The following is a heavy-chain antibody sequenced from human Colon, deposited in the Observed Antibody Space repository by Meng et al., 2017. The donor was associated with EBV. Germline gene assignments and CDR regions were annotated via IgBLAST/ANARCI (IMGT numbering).Heavy chain of an antibody. CDR3: ARAWGYCSSGSCRTG. CDR1: GGPSNYFY. CDR2: MNQSGST. J-gene: IGHJ4*02. D-gene: IGHD2-15*01. V-gene: IGHV4-34*01. Sequence: VHLRLWGVGLVKPPESLSLPCPVYGGPSNYFYWSWIRQPPGKGLEWIGEMNQSGSTNYNPSLKSRVTISVDASKNQFSLKLSSVTAADTAVYYCARAWGYCSSGSCRTGWGQGTLVTVSS.